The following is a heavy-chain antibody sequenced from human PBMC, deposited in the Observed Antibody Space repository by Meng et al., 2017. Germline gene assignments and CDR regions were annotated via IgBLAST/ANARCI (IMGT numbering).Heavy chain of an antibody. V-gene: IGHV1-69*05. Sequence: SVKVSCKASGGTFSSYAISWVRQAPGQGLEWMGGIIPIFGTANYAQKFQGRVTITTDESTSTAYMELSSLRSEDTAVYYCARGRVGDIVATIVGANYYYYYGMDVWGQGTTVTVSS. J-gene: IGHJ6*02. D-gene: IGHD5-12*01. CDR1: GGTFSSYA. CDR2: IIPIFGTA. CDR3: ARGRVGDIVATIVGANYYYYYGMDV.